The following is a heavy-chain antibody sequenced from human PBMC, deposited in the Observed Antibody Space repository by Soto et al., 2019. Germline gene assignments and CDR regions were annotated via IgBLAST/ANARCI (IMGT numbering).Heavy chain of an antibody. Sequence: SETLSLTCTVSGGSISSYYWSWIRQPPGKGLEWIGYIYYSGSTNYNPSLKSRVTISVDTSKNQFSLKLSSVTAADTAVYYCARGASGSYLPYYYYGMDVWGQGTTVTVSS. J-gene: IGHJ6*02. V-gene: IGHV4-59*01. CDR1: GGSISSYY. CDR2: IYYSGST. CDR3: ARGASGSYLPYYYYGMDV. D-gene: IGHD1-26*01.